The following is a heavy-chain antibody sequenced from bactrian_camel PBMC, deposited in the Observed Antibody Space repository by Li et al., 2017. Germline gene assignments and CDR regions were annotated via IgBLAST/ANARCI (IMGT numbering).Heavy chain of an antibody. Sequence: HVQLVESGGGSVRAGGSLRLSCIVSGFTFDDAEMGWFRQAPGNECELVSFISSDGSTYYADSVKGRFTISQDNGKNTVYLQVNSLEPADTAVYYCAKDPGLPAYYGADCCWGQGTQVTVS. D-gene: IGHD2*01. V-gene: IGHV3S63*01. CDR2: ISSDGST. J-gene: IGHJ4*01. CDR1: GFTFDDAE. CDR3: AKDPGLPAYYGADCC.